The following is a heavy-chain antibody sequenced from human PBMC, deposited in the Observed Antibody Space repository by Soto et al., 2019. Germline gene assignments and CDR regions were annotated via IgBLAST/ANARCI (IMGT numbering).Heavy chain of an antibody. CDR1: GGSISSYY. CDR2: IYYSGST. Sequence: QVQLQESGPGLVKPSETLSLTCTVSGGSISSYYWSWIRQPPGKGLEWIGYIYYSGSTNYNPSLKSRAPISVDTSKNQFSLKLSSVTAADTAVYYCARTQGSGPNWYFDLWGRGPLVTVSS. J-gene: IGHJ2*01. CDR3: ARTQGSGPNWYFDL. V-gene: IGHV4-59*08.